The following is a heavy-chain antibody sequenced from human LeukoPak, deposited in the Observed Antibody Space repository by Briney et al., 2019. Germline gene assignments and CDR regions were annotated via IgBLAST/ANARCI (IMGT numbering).Heavy chain of an antibody. Sequence: PGGPLRLSCAASGFTFSNYAMSWVRQAPGKGREWVSSISSSSSYIYYADSGKGRFTISRDNAKNSRYLQMNSRRAGDTAVYYCARDDSSGYQYWGQGTLVTVSS. CDR3: ARDDSSGYQY. J-gene: IGHJ4*02. CDR2: ISSSSSYI. CDR1: GFTFSNYA. D-gene: IGHD3-22*01. V-gene: IGHV3-21*01.